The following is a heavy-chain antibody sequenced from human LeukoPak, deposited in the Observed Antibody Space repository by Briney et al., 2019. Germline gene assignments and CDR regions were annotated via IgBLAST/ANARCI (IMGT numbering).Heavy chain of an antibody. J-gene: IGHJ6*03. CDR3: ARAPGRQGHYMDV. CDR2: INPSGGST. V-gene: IGHV1-46*01. CDR1: GYTFTSYY. Sequence: APVKVSCKASGYTFTSYYMHWVRQAPGQGLEWMGIINPSGGSTSYAQKFQGRVTMTRDTSTSTVYMELSSLRSEDTAVYYCARAPGRQGHYMDVWGKGTTVTVSS.